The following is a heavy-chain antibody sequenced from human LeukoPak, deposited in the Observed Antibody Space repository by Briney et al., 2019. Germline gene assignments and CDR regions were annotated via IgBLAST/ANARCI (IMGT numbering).Heavy chain of an antibody. D-gene: IGHD1-26*01. Sequence: GASVTVSCTASGYAFTSYHIHWMRQAPGQGLGWMGIIIPSSGSTTYAQKFQGRVTMTEDTSTDTAYMELSSLRSEDTAVYYCATLSGSTDNEPGNDYWGQGTLVTVSS. CDR3: ATLSGSTDNEPGNDY. J-gene: IGHJ4*02. CDR1: GYAFTSYH. V-gene: IGHV1-46*01. CDR2: IIPSSGST.